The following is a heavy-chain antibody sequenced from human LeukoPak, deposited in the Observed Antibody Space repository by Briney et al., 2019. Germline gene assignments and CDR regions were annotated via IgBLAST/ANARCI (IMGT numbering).Heavy chain of an antibody. Sequence: PGGSLRLSCAASGFTVSSNYMSWVRQAPGKGLEWVSVIYSGGSTYYADSVKGRFTISRDNSKNTLYLQMNSLRAEDTAVYYCARTTGPHNYFDRSGYSLSNYYSYGMDAWSQATTLTAS. V-gene: IGHV3-66*02. D-gene: IGHD3-22*01. J-gene: IGHJ6*02. CDR2: IYSGGST. CDR3: ARTTGPHNYFDRSGYSLSNYYSYGMDA. CDR1: GFTVSSNY.